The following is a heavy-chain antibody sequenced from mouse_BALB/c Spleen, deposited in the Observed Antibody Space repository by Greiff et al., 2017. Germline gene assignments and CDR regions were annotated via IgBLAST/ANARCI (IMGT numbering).Heavy chain of an antibody. V-gene: IGHV1-82*01. CDR2: IYPGDGDT. Sequence: QVQLQQSGPELVKPGASVKISCKASGYAFSSSWMNWVKQRPGQGLEWIGRIYPGDGDTNYNGKFKGKATLTADKSSSTAYMQLSSLTSVDSAVYFCARSPYGNYVSWFAYWGQGTLVTVSA. CDR3: ARSPYGNYVSWFAY. CDR1: GYAFSSSW. J-gene: IGHJ3*01. D-gene: IGHD2-1*01.